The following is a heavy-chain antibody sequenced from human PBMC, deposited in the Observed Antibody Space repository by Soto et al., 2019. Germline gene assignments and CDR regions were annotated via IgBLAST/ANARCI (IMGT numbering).Heavy chain of an antibody. CDR1: GFTFSSYA. V-gene: IGHV3-33*08. Sequence: VQLLESGGGLVQPGESLRLSCAASGFTFSSYAMSWVRQAPGKGLEWVAFIWYDGSNKYYADSAKGRFTISRDNSNNTLYLQMNSLRAEDTAVYYCARDSGWIFDYWGQGTLVTVSS. J-gene: IGHJ4*02. D-gene: IGHD6-19*01. CDR2: IWYDGSNK. CDR3: ARDSGWIFDY.